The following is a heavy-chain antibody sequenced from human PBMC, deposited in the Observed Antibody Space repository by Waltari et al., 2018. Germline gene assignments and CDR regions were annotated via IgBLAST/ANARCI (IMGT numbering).Heavy chain of an antibody. V-gene: IGHV2-5*02. CDR2: IYWDDDK. CDR3: AHRLGRRGLGEVDY. D-gene: IGHD4-17*01. CDR1: GFSPSTSGVG. J-gene: IGHJ4*02. Sequence: QITLKESGTTLVQPTQTLTLTCTFSGFSPSTSGVGVGWIRQPPGKALEWLALIYWDDDKRYSPSLKSRLTITKDTSKNQVVLTMTNMDPVDTATYYCAHRLGRRGLGEVDYWGQGTLVTVSS.